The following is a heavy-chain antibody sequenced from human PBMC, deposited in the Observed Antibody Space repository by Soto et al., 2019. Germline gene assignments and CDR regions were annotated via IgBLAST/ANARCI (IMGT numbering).Heavy chain of an antibody. V-gene: IGHV4-34*01. CDR2: INHTGGT. J-gene: IGHJ5*02. CDR1: VGSCNGYY. D-gene: IGHD3-3*01. CDR3: ATRITVFGLLIPPFDP. Sequence: PSEALSLTGADYVGSCNGYYWNWIRQRPGKGLEWIGEINHTGGTHYNPSLKSRVTMSVDTSKNQFSLRLSSVTAADTAIYYCATRITVFGLLIPPFDPWGQGTPVTVSS.